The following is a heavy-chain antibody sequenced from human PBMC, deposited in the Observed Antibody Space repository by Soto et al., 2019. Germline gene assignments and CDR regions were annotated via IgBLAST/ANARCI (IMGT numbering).Heavy chain of an antibody. CDR3: ARARANWGLYGMDV. Sequence: PSETLSLTCTVSGGSISSGGYYWSWIRQHPGKGLEWIGYIYHSGSTYYNPSLKSRVTISVDTSKNQFSLKLSSVTAADTAVYYCARARANWGLYGMDVWGQGTTVTVSS. J-gene: IGHJ6*02. CDR2: IYHSGST. D-gene: IGHD7-27*01. V-gene: IGHV4-31*03. CDR1: GGSISSGGYY.